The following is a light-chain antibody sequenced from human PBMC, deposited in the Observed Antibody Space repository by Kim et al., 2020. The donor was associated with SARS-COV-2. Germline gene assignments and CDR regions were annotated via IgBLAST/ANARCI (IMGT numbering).Light chain of an antibody. V-gene: IGKV3-15*01. CDR3: QQYNSWPPLT. CDR2: GAS. J-gene: IGKJ4*01. Sequence: SPGERATLSCRASQTVSSNLAWYQQKPGQAPRLLIYGASNRATSIPARFSGSGSGTEFTLTISSLQAEDFAVYYCQQYNSWPPLTFGGGTKVDIK. CDR1: QTVSSN.